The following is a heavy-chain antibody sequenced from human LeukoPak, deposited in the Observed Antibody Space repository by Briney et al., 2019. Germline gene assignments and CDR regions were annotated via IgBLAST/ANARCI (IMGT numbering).Heavy chain of an antibody. D-gene: IGHD6-19*01. V-gene: IGHV3-23*01. CDR1: GFTFGDYA. CDR2: ITGSGSNT. Sequence: GGSLRLSCSASGFTFGDYAMNWVRQTPGKGLEWISTITGSGSNTYYAASMKGRFTISRDNSKDTLYLQLDSLRAEDTAMYYCARDPSVAGMGRGYFDYWGQGILVTVSS. CDR3: ARDPSVAGMGRGYFDY. J-gene: IGHJ4*02.